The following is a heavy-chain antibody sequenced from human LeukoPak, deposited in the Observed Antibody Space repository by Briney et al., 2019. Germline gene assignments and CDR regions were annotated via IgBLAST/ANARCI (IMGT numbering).Heavy chain of an antibody. V-gene: IGHV1-69*02. D-gene: IGHD2-2*01. J-gene: IGHJ4*02. Sequence: GSSVKVSCKASGGTFSSYTISWVRQAPGQGLEWMGRIIPILGIANYAQKFQGRVTITADKSTSTAYMELRSLRSDDTAVYYCARGVGVVPAAVDYWGQGTLVTVSS. CDR1: GGTFSSYT. CDR3: ARGVGVVPAAVDY. CDR2: IIPILGIA.